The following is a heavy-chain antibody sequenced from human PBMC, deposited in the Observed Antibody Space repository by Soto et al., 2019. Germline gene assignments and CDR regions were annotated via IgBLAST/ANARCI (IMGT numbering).Heavy chain of an antibody. D-gene: IGHD2-2*01. V-gene: IGHV4-30-4*01. CDR2: IYYTGKT. CDR3: GRDLTSNANCIDP. CDR1: GDYIHVGGYY. J-gene: IGHJ5*02. Sequence: SETLSLTCSVSGDYIHVGGYYWTWIRQRPGKGLEWMGYIYYTGKTYYNPSLEGRLTMSVDRSKNQFSLRLTSVTAADTAVYFCGRDLTSNANCIDPWGQGTLVTVSS.